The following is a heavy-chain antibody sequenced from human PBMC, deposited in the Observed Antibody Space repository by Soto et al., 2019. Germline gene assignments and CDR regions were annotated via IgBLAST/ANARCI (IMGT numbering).Heavy chain of an antibody. CDR3: ARDTSNSFDY. CDR1: GFTFNTYF. Sequence: HVQLLQSGGELKKPGASVKVSCNTSGFTFNTYFISWVRQAPGQGLEWMGWISPYNGNTKYGEKFQCRVTMTTDTITRTAYMELRNLRIDDTAVYYCARDTSNSFDYWGQGTLVTVSS. J-gene: IGHJ4*02. V-gene: IGHV1-18*01. CDR2: ISPYNGNT. D-gene: IGHD2-2*01.